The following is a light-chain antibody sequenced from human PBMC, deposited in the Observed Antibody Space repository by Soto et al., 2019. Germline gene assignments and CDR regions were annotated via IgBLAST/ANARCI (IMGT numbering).Light chain of an antibody. CDR2: EGS. V-gene: IGLV2-23*01. CDR1: SSDVGNYNL. CDR3: CSYAGSRVV. J-gene: IGLJ2*01. Sequence: QSALTQPASVSGSPGQSITISCTGTSSDVGNYNLVSWYQQHPGKAPKLMIYEGSKRPSGVSNRFSGSKSGNTASLTISGLQAEDDADYYCCSYAGSRVVFGGGTKLTVL.